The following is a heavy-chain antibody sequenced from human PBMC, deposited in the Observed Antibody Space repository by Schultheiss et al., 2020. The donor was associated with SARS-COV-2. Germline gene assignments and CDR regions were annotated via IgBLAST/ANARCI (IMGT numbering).Heavy chain of an antibody. CDR2: IYHSGST. CDR3: ASCSSTSCYGYYFDY. J-gene: IGHJ4*02. V-gene: IGHV4-4*02. D-gene: IGHD2-2*01. Sequence: SETLSLTCAVSGGSISSSNWWSWVRQPPGKGLEWIGEIYHSGSTNYNPSLKSRVTISVDKSKNQFSLKLSSVTAADTAVYYCASCSSTSCYGYYFDYWGQGTLVTVSS. CDR1: GGSISSSNW.